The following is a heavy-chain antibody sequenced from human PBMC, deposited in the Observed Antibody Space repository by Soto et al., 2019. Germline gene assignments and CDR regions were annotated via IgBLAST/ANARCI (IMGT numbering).Heavy chain of an antibody. Sequence: SETLSLTCTVSGGSISNYYCSWIRQPPGKGLEWIGYIYYSGSTNYNPSLKSRVTISVDTSKNQFSLKLSSVTAADTAVYYCARAGAATLSDYWGLGTPVTVSS. V-gene: IGHV4-59*01. D-gene: IGHD2-15*01. J-gene: IGHJ4*02. CDR1: GGSISNYY. CDR3: ARAGAATLSDY. CDR2: IYYSGST.